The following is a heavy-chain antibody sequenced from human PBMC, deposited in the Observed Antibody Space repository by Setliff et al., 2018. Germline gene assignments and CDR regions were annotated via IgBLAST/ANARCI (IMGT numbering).Heavy chain of an antibody. CDR3: ARDSYTSPDY. D-gene: IGHD6-13*01. J-gene: IGHJ4*02. Sequence: PGGSLRLSCAASGFTFSSYAMSWVRQAPGKGLNWVSAVSGGGDTTFYAASVKGRFTISRDNAKNSLYLQMNSLGAEDTALYYCARDSYTSPDYWGQGTLVTVSS. V-gene: IGHV3-23*01. CDR1: GFTFSSYA. CDR2: VSGGGDTT.